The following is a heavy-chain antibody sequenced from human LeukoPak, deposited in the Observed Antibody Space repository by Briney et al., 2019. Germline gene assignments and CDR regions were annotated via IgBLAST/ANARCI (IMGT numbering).Heavy chain of an antibody. CDR3: AKDHARNWFDP. J-gene: IGHJ5*02. CDR1: GFTFSSYA. CDR2: ISGSGSST. Sequence: GGSLRLSCAASGFTFSSYAMSWVRQTPEKGLELVSAISGSGSSTYYADSVRGRFTISRDNSKNTLYLQMNSLRAEDTAVYYCAKDHARNWFDPWGQGTLVTVSS. V-gene: IGHV3-23*01.